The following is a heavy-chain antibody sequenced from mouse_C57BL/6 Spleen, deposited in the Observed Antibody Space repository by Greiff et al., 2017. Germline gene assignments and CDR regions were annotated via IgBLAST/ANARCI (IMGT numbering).Heavy chain of an antibody. V-gene: IGHV1-39*01. CDR1: GYSFTDYN. D-gene: IGHD1-1*01. Sequence: VQLKQSGPELVKPGASVKISCKASGYSFTDYNMNWVKQSNGKSLEWIGVINPNYGTTSYNQKFKGKATLTVDQSSSTAYMQLNSLTSEDSAVYYCARGTTVAALPAWFAYWGQGTLVTVSA. J-gene: IGHJ3*01. CDR3: ARGTTVAALPAWFAY. CDR2: INPNYGTT.